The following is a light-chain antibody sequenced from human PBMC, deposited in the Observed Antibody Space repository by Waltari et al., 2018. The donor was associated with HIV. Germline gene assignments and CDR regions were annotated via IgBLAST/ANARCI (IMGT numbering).Light chain of an antibody. V-gene: IGKV1-12*01. Sequence: DIQMTQPPYSMSASVGDRVTITCRASQFISTSLAWYQQRPSRAPKLLIFAASRLQSGVPSRFSGGGSGTQFTLTINRLQPEDLATYYCQQAFSFPHTFGQGT. J-gene: IGKJ2*01. CDR1: QFISTS. CDR2: AAS. CDR3: QQAFSFPHT.